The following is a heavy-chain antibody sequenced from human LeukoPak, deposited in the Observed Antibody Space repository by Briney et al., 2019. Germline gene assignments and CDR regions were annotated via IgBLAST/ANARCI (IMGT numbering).Heavy chain of an antibody. J-gene: IGHJ6*03. CDR1: GGSFSGYY. Sequence: PSETLSLTCAVYGGSFSGYYWSWIRQPPGKGLEWIGEINHSGSTNYNPSLKSRVTISVDTSKSQFSLKLSSVTAADTAVYYCASRGYYDILTGYYNGYYMDVWGKGTTVTVSS. V-gene: IGHV4-34*01. D-gene: IGHD3-9*01. CDR3: ASRGYYDILTGYYNGYYMDV. CDR2: INHSGST.